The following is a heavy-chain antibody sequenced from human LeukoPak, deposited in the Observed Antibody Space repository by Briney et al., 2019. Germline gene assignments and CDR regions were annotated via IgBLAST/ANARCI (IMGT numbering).Heavy chain of an antibody. D-gene: IGHD2/OR15-2a*01. Sequence: GGSLRLSCAASGFTFSNYGMHWVRQAPGKGLEWVALIWYDGSNKYYADSVKGRLTIFRDNSKNTLFLQMNSLRAEDTAVYYCAREGPRGNSQFDCWGQGTLVTVSS. CDR1: GFTFSNYG. V-gene: IGHV3-33*01. CDR3: AREGPRGNSQFDC. J-gene: IGHJ5*01. CDR2: IWYDGSNK.